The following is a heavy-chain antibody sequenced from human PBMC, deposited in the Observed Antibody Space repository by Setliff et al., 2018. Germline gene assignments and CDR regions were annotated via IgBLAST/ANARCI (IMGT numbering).Heavy chain of an antibody. CDR2: IYYIGTT. V-gene: IGHV4-39*07. D-gene: IGHD2-15*01. Sequence: SETLSLTCTVSGGSISTNSYYWGWIRQPPGKGLEWIGSIYYIGTTYYNPSLKSRVTISVDTYKNHFSLKLSSVTAADTAVYYCARVEGAADYWGQGTLVTVSS. CDR3: ARVEGAADY. CDR1: GGSISTNSYY. J-gene: IGHJ4*02.